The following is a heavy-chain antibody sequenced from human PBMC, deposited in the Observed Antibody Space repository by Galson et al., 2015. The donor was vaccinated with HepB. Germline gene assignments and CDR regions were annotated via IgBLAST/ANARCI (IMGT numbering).Heavy chain of an antibody. CDR2: LNPNNEDT. D-gene: IGHD2-2*01. Sequence: SVKVSCKASGYTFTGYDVHWVRQAPGQGLEWMGWLNPNNEDTNYAQEFQGRVTMTRDKSTNTAYMDLRRLRSDDTAVYYCARRGYCSSITCSARGYTYGPSARYGLDVWGQGTTVTVSS. V-gene: IGHV1-2*02. J-gene: IGHJ6*02. CDR3: ARRGYCSSITCSARGYTYGPSARYGLDV. CDR1: GYTFTGYD.